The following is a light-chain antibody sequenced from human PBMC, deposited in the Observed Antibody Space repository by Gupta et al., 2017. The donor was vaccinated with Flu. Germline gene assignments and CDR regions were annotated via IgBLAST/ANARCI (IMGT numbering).Light chain of an antibody. J-gene: IGLJ3*02. CDR3: GTWDSSLSTVV. V-gene: IGLV1-51*02. CDR1: SSNIGNNY. Sequence: VTISCSGSSSNIGNNYVSWYQQFPGTAPKLLIYENDRRPSGLLDRFYGSKSGTSATLDITGLQTGDEADYYCGTWDSSLSTVVFGGGTKLTVL. CDR2: END.